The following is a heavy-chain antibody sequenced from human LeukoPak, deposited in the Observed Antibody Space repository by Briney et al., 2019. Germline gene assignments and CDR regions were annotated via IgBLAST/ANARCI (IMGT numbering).Heavy chain of an antibody. V-gene: IGHV1-18*01. Sequence: ASVKVSRKASGYTFTSYGISWVRQAPGQGLEWMGWISAYNGNTNYAQKLQGRVTMTTDTSTSTAYMELRSLRSDDTAVYYCARDYGGHYYDSSGYSHFQHWGQGTLVTVSS. CDR1: GYTFTSYG. CDR2: ISAYNGNT. J-gene: IGHJ1*01. D-gene: IGHD3-22*01. CDR3: ARDYGGHYYDSSGYSHFQH.